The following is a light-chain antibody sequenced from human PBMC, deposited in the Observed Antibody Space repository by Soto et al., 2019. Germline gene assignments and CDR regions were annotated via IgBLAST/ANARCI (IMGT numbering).Light chain of an antibody. CDR1: QNVATN. J-gene: IGKJ1*01. CDR2: GAS. V-gene: IGKV3-15*01. CDR3: HQATSGLRT. Sequence: IVMTQSPVTLSMSPGDRATLSCRASQNVATNVAWYQQKPGQAPRLLIYGASIRATGVPARFSGSGSGTEFTLNIDSLQSEDFAVFYCHQATSGLRTFGRGTRVEV.